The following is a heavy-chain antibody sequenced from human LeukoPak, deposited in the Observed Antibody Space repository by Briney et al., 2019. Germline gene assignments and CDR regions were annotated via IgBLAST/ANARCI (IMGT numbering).Heavy chain of an antibody. CDR1: GFTFSDYY. CDR2: ISSSGSTI. D-gene: IGHD3-10*01. CDR3: ARVRGYGSGSYYFDY. J-gene: IGHJ4*02. Sequence: GRSLRLSCAASGFTFSDYYMSWIRQAPGKGLEWVSYISSSGSTIYYADSVKGRFTISRDNAKNSLYLQMNSLRAEDTAVYYCARVRGYGSGSYYFDYWGQGTLVTVSS. V-gene: IGHV3-11*04.